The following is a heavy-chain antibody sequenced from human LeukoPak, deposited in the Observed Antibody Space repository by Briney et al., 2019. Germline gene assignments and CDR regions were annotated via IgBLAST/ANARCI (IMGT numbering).Heavy chain of an antibody. CDR1: GFTFSSYW. CDR3: ARDRSSGFDILTGYGY. CDR2: INSDGSST. D-gene: IGHD3-9*01. J-gene: IGHJ4*02. V-gene: IGHV3-74*01. Sequence: QPGGSLRLSCAASGFTFSSYWMHWVRQAPGKGLVWVSRINSDGSSTSYADSVKGRFTISRDNAKNTLYLQMNSLRAEDTAVYYCARDRSSGFDILTGYGYWGQGTLVTVSS.